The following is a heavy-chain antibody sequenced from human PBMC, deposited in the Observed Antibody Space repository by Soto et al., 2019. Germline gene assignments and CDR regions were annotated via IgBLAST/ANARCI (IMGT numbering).Heavy chain of an antibody. CDR2: IYWDDDK. J-gene: IGHJ6*02. CDR3: ARHSSRYYGMAV. Sequence: QITLKESGPTLVKPTQTLTLTCTVSGFSLSTRGMGVGWIRQPPGKALEWLALIYWDDDKRYSPSLKSRLTLPQHTSKNQVLLTMTHVDPVDTGTYYCARHSSRYYGMAVWGQGTTVTVSS. CDR1: GFSLSTRGMG. V-gene: IGHV2-5*02. D-gene: IGHD6-6*01.